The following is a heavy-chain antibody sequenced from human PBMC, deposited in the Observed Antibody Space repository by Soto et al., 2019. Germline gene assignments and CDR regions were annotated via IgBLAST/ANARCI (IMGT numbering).Heavy chain of an antibody. V-gene: IGHV4-39*01. CDR3: ARHRPAASRYAYYYYMDV. CDR1: GGSVTSAGYF. CDR2: VYFSGDT. D-gene: IGHD3-9*01. J-gene: IGHJ6*03. Sequence: QLHLEESGPGLVKPSETLSLICSVSGGSVTSAGYFWGWIRQPPGKGLEWLGSVYFSGDTYYNPSLKSRIAMSVDTSKSQFSLNLTSATAADTAIYSCARHRPAASRYAYYYYMDVWGKGTTVAVS.